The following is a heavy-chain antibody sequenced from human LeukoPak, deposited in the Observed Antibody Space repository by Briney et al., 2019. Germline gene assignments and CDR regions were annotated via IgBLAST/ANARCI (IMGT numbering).Heavy chain of an antibody. CDR2: IIPIFGTA. D-gene: IGHD3-3*01. V-gene: IGHV1-69*01. CDR3: ARVPRFLEWLSPADAFDI. J-gene: IGHJ3*02. CDR1: GGTFSSYA. Sequence: GASVKVSCKASGGTFSSYAISWVRQAPGQGLEWMGGIIPIFGTANYAQKFQGRVTITADESTSTAYMELSSLRSEDTAVYYCARVPRFLEWLSPADAFDIWGQGTMVTVSS.